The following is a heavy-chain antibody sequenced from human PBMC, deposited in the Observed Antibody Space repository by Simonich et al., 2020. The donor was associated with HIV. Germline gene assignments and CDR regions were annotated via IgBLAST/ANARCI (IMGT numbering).Heavy chain of an antibody. CDR2: ISSTGSTK. V-gene: IGHV3-48*03. CDR3: ARLYCGGGSCFSSFDY. Sequence: EVQLVESGGGLVQPGGSLRLSCAASGFTFSPYEMNWVRQAPGKGLWWISYISSTGSTKYYADSVKGRFTISRDNTKNSLYLQMNSLRAEDTAVYYCARLYCGGGSCFSSFDYWGQGSLVTVSS. CDR1: GFTFSPYE. J-gene: IGHJ4*02. D-gene: IGHD2-15*01.